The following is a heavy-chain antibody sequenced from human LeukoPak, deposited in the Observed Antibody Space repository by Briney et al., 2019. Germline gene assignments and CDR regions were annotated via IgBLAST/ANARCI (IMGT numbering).Heavy chain of an antibody. CDR1: GGTFSSYA. D-gene: IGHD3-9*01. J-gene: IGHJ6*02. CDR2: IIPIFGTA. CDR3: ARDDLDDILTGYSYGMDV. V-gene: IGHV1-69*13. Sequence: SVKVSCKASGGTFSSYAIGWVRQAPGQGLEWMGGIIPIFGTANYAQKFQGRVTITADESTSTAYMELSSLRSEDTAVYYCARDDLDDILTGYSYGMDVWGQRTTVTVSS.